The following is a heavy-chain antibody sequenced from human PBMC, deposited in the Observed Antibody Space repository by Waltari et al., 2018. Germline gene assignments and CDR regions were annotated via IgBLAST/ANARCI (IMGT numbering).Heavy chain of an antibody. CDR3: ARASVYDFWSGYYYDS. J-gene: IGHJ4*02. CDR2: ISGRGGST. CDR1: GFTFSTYA. V-gene: IGHV3-23*01. D-gene: IGHD3-3*01. Sequence: EVQLLESGGDLVQPGGSLRLSCAASGFTFSTYAMSWVRQAPGKGLEWVSAISGRGGSTYYADSVKGRFTISRDNSESTLKLQMNSLRAEDTAVYYCARASVYDFWSGYYYDSWGQGTLVTVSS.